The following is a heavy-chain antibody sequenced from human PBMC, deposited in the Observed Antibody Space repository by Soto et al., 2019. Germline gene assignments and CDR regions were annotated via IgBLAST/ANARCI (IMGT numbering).Heavy chain of an antibody. CDR3: ARDRDGDYDYYYMDV. J-gene: IGHJ6*03. CDR2: IYYSGST. V-gene: IGHV4-59*01. D-gene: IGHD4-17*01. CDR1: GGSISSYY. Sequence: SETLSLTCTVSGGSISSYYWSWIRQPPGKGLEWIGYIYYSGSTNYNPSLKSRVTISVDTSKNQFSLKLSSVTAADTAVYYCARDRDGDYDYYYMDVWGKGTTVTVSS.